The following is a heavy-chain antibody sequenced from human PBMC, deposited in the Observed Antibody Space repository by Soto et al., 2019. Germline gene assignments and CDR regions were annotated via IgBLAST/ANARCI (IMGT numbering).Heavy chain of an antibody. Sequence: ASVKVSCKASGYTFTSYGISWVRQAPGQGLEWMGWISAYNGNTNYAQKLQGRVTMTTDTSTSTAYMELRSLRSDDTAVYYCARAVATVAGTWYFDYWGQGTLVTVSS. CDR3: ARAVATVAGTWYFDY. D-gene: IGHD6-19*01. J-gene: IGHJ4*02. CDR2: ISAYNGNT. CDR1: GYTFTSYG. V-gene: IGHV1-18*01.